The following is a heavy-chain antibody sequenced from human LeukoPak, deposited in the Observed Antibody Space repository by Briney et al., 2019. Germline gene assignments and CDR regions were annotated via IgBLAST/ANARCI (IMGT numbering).Heavy chain of an antibody. D-gene: IGHD2-21*02. CDR2: IYYTGST. Sequence: PSETLSLTCTVSGDSLTSYYWTWIRQPPGKGLEWIGYIYYTGSTNYNPSLKSRVTISVDTSKNQFSLELSSVTAADTAVYYCARQHILVVTATRVAGAFNIWGQGTMVTVSS. J-gene: IGHJ3*02. CDR3: ARQHILVVTATRVAGAFNI. V-gene: IGHV4-59*08. CDR1: GDSLTSYY.